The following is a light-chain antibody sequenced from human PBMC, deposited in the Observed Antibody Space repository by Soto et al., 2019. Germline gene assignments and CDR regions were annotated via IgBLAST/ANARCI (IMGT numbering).Light chain of an antibody. CDR2: EVS. CDR1: SGDVGNYNL. Sequence: QSALTQPASVSGSPGQSITISCTATSGDVGNYNLVSWYQQHPGKAPHLMIYEVSKRPSGVSNRFSGSKSGNTASRTISGLQAEDEADYYCCAYAGGSVYVLFGGGTKLTVL. J-gene: IGLJ3*02. CDR3: CAYAGGSVYVL. V-gene: IGLV2-23*02.